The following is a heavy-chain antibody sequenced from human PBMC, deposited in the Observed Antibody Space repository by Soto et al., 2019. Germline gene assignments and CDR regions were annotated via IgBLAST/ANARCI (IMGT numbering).Heavy chain of an antibody. Sequence: PGGSLRLSCAASGFTFSSYSMNWVRQAPGKGLEWVSSISSSSSYIYYADSVKGRFTISRDNAKNSLYLQMNSLRAEDTAVYYCAKDGFIVGVGYQLLLHYWGQGTLVTVSS. V-gene: IGHV3-21*04. D-gene: IGHD2-2*01. CDR2: ISSSSSYI. CDR3: AKDGFIVGVGYQLLLHY. CDR1: GFTFSSYS. J-gene: IGHJ4*02.